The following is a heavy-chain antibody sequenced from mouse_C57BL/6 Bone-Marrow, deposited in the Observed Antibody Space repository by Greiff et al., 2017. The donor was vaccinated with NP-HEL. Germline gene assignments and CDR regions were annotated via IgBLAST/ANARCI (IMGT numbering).Heavy chain of an antibody. V-gene: IGHV1-26*01. CDR3: ARREWSPFAY. Sequence: VQLQQSGPELVKPGASVKISCKASGYTFTDYYMNWVKQSHGKSLEWIGDINPNNGGTSYNQKFKGKATLTVDKSSSTAYMELRSLTSEDSAVYYCARREWSPFAYWGQGTLVTVSA. CDR1: GYTFTDYY. D-gene: IGHD1-1*02. J-gene: IGHJ3*01. CDR2: INPNNGGT.